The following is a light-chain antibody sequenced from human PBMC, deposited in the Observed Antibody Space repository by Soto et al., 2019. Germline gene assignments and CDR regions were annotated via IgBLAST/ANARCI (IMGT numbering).Light chain of an antibody. Sequence: EIVLTQSPATLSLSPGERATLSCRASQSVSESLAWYQQKPGQAPRLLIYDVSYRATGIPVRFSGSGSGTDFTLTIRSLEPEDFAVYYCQQRSNWPPITFGQGTRLEIK. CDR2: DVS. J-gene: IGKJ5*01. CDR3: QQRSNWPPIT. V-gene: IGKV3-11*01. CDR1: QSVSES.